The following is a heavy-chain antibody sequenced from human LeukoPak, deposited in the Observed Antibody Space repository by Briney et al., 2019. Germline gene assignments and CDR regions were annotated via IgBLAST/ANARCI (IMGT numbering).Heavy chain of an antibody. CDR2: IKQDGSGK. CDR1: GFTFSSYW. J-gene: IGHJ4*02. V-gene: IGHV3-7*01. Sequence: QPGGSLRLSCAASGFTFSSYWMSWVRQAPGKGLEWVANIKQDGSGKYYVDSVKGRFTISRDNAKNSLYLQMNSLRAEDTAVYYCARDYYGSGYSFDYWGQGTLVTVSS. D-gene: IGHD3-10*01. CDR3: ARDYYGSGYSFDY.